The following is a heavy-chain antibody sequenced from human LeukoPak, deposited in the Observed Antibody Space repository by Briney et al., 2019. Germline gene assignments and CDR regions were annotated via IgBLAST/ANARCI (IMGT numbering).Heavy chain of an antibody. V-gene: IGHV3-48*01. CDR1: GFTLRSYS. CDR2: ISTGGSTM. D-gene: IGHD2-15*01. CDR3: IKEAGYCSGGGCYRWFDS. J-gene: IGHJ5*01. Sequence: GGSLRLSCGASGFTLRSYSMSWVRQAPGKGLEWISYISTGGSTMYYADSVKGRFTIARDDAQNSLSLQMNSLRADDTAVYYCIKEAGYCSGGGCYRWFDSWGQGTLVTVSS.